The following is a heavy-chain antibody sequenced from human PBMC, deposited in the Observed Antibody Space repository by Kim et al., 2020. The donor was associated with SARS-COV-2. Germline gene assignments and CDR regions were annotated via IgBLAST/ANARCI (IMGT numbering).Heavy chain of an antibody. D-gene: IGHD3-3*01. CDR3: ARGLDFWSGYLFSHDAFDI. CDR1: GYTFTSYD. Sequence: ASVKVSCKASGYTFTSYDINWVRQATGQGLEWMGWMNPNSGNTGYAQKFQGRVTMIMNTSISTAYMELSSLRSEDTAVYYCARGLDFWSGYLFSHDAFDIWGQGTMVTVSS. J-gene: IGHJ3*02. CDR2: MNPNSGNT. V-gene: IGHV1-8*01.